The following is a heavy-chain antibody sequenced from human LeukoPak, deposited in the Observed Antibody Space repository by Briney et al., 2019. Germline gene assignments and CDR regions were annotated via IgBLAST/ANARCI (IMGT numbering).Heavy chain of an antibody. V-gene: IGHV1-3*01. J-gene: IGHJ6*04. CDR3: ARDRWDYYGSGIHYYGMDV. CDR2: INAGNGNT. Sequence: ASVKVSCKASGYTFTSYAMHWVRQAPGQRLEWMGWINAGNGNTKYSRKFQGRVTITRDTSASTAYMELSSLRSEDTAVYYCARDRWDYYGSGIHYYGMDVWGKGTTVTVSS. CDR1: GYTFTSYA. D-gene: IGHD3-10*01.